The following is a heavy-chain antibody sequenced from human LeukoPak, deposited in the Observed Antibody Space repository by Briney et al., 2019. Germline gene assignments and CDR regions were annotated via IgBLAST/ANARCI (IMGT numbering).Heavy chain of an antibody. J-gene: IGHJ5*02. Sequence: SETLSLTCTVSGGSISSYYWSWIRQPPGKGLEWIGYIYYSGSTNYNPSLKSRVTISVDTSKNQFSLKLSSVTAADTAVYYCARGIVSDYGDYFWFDPWGQGILVTVSS. CDR1: GGSISSYY. CDR2: IYYSGST. CDR3: ARGIVSDYGDYFWFDP. V-gene: IGHV4-59*01. D-gene: IGHD4-17*01.